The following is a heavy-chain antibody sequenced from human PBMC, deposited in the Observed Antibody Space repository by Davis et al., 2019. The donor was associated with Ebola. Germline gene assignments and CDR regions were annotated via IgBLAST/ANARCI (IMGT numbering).Heavy chain of an antibody. CDR2: ISAYNGKT. CDR3: ARDRQLLDYYYYGMDV. Sequence: AASVKVSCKASGYTFTNYAVHWVRQAPGQGLEWMGWISAYNGKTNDAQKLQGRVTMTTDTSTSTAYMELRSLRSDDTAVYYCARDRQLLDYYYYGMDVWGQGTTVTVSS. CDR1: GYTFTNYA. J-gene: IGHJ6*02. D-gene: IGHD6-6*01. V-gene: IGHV1-18*04.